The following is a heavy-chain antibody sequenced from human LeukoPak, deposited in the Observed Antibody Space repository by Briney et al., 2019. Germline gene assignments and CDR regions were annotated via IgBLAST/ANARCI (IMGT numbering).Heavy chain of an antibody. CDR3: ARDIAPSAIPDAFDF. J-gene: IGHJ3*01. V-gene: IGHV3-48*01. CDR2: ISSGGSMI. Sequence: GSLRLSCAASGFIFDSYSMNWVRQAPGKGLEWVSYISSGGSMINYADSVRGRFAISRDNANNSLYLQMNSLRAEDTAVYYCARDIAPSAIPDAFDFWGLGAMVTVSS. CDR1: GFIFDSYS. D-gene: IGHD2-2*02.